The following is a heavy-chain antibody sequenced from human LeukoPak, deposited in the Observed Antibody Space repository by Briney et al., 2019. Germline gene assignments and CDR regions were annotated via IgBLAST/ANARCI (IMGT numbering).Heavy chain of an antibody. V-gene: IGHV1-2*06. Sequence: ASVKVSCKASGYTFIGCYMHWVRQAPGQGLGWLGRINPKSGGTNYAQKFQDRVTMPRDTSINTAYMALSSLRSDDTAVYYCAIASGNYFLDYWGQGTLVIVSS. J-gene: IGHJ4*02. CDR3: AIASGNYFLDY. D-gene: IGHD1-26*01. CDR1: GYTFIGCY. CDR2: INPKSGGT.